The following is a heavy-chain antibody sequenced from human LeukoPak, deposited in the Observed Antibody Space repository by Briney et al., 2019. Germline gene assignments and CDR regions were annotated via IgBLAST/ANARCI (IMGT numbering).Heavy chain of an antibody. CDR1: GGSLSSYH. J-gene: IGHJ4*02. D-gene: IGHD2-2*01. V-gene: IGHV4-59*01. Sequence: PSETLSLTCTVSGGSLSSYHWSWIRQPPGKGLERIGYIYYSGSTNYNPSLKSRVTISVDTSKNQFSLKLSSVTAADTAVYYCARVGIVVVPAAIPHFDYWGQGTLVTVSS. CDR3: ARVGIVVVPAAIPHFDY. CDR2: IYYSGST.